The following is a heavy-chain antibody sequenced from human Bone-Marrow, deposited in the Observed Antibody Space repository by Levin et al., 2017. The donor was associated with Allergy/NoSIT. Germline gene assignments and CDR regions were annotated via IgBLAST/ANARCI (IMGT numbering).Heavy chain of an antibody. Sequence: GGSLRLSCVASGFTFSNFAMHWVRQAPGKGLEWVSVISYDGTNKYYADSVRGRFTISRDNPKNTMYLQMNSLRVDDTAVYYCANVGVRSKQKWEVKVNTFDVWGQGTMVTVSS. CDR1: GFTFSNFA. D-gene: IGHD2-21*01. J-gene: IGHJ3*01. V-gene: IGHV3-30*18. CDR3: ANVGVRSKQKWEVKVNTFDV. CDR2: ISYDGTNK.